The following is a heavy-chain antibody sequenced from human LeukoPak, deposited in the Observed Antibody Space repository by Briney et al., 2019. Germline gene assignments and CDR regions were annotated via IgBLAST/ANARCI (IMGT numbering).Heavy chain of an antibody. CDR2: INHSGTT. Sequence: PETLSLTRAVSGGAPRGYYSSGIRHPPRKGLEWIGEINHSGTTNYNPSPKSRVTISLYTSKNQFSLKLSSVTAAGTAVYYCARVRLAGIRQRYYCESSGCPFDYWGQGNLGTVSS. V-gene: IGHV4-34*01. J-gene: IGHJ4*02. CDR1: GGAPRGYY. D-gene: IGHD3-22*01. CDR3: ARVRLAGIRQRYYCESSGCPFDY.